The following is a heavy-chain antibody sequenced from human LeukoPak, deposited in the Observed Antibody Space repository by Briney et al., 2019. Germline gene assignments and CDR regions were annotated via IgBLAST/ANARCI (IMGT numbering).Heavy chain of an antibody. CDR3: ARAAVPAAHPYFDY. Sequence: ASVKVSCKASGYTFTGYYMHWVRQAPGQGLEWMGWISPNSGGTNYAQKFQGRVTMTRDTSISTAYMELSRLRSDDTAVYYCARAAVPAAHPYFDYWGQGTLVTVSS. D-gene: IGHD2-2*01. CDR1: GYTFTGYY. J-gene: IGHJ4*02. V-gene: IGHV1-2*02. CDR2: ISPNSGGT.